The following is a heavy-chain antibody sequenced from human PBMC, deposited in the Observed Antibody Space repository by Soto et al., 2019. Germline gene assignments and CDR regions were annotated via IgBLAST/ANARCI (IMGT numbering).Heavy chain of an antibody. D-gene: IGHD2-2*01. J-gene: IGHJ4*02. CDR2: IYPGDSDS. Sequence: PXESLKISFKGSGFTLTSYWIAWVRQIPGKGLEWMGIIYPGDSDSSYSPSFQGQVTISADKSINTAYLHWSSLKASDTAIYYCAKHEGYCSTTTCSNFDYWGQGTLVTVSS. CDR1: GFTLTSYW. V-gene: IGHV5-51*01. CDR3: AKHEGYCSTTTCSNFDY.